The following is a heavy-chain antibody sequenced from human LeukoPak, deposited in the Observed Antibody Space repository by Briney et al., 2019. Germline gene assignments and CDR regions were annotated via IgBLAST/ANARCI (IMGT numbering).Heavy chain of an antibody. CDR2: IYTSGST. V-gene: IGHV4-4*07. J-gene: IGHJ6*03. CDR3: ARVGCSSTNCYGNYYMDV. D-gene: IGHD2-2*01. CDR1: GGSISSYY. Sequence: PSETLSLTCTVSGGSISSYYWSWIRQPAGKGLEWIGRIYTSGSTNYNPSLKSRVTMSVDTSKNQFSLKLTSVTDADTAVYYCARVGCSSTNCYGNYYMDVWGKGTTVTVSS.